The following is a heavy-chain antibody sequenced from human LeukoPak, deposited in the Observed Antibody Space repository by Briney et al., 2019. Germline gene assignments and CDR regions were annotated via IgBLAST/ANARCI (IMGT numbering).Heavy chain of an antibody. Sequence: GRSLKLSCAASGFTFSSYWMHWVRQAPGKGLVWVSRINSDGSSTSYADSVKGRFTISRDNAKNTLYLQMNSLRAEDTAVYYCARGGTSGSLIYWGQGTLVAVSS. D-gene: IGHD1-26*01. J-gene: IGHJ4*02. CDR3: ARGGTSGSLIY. V-gene: IGHV3-74*01. CDR1: GFTFSSYW. CDR2: INSDGSST.